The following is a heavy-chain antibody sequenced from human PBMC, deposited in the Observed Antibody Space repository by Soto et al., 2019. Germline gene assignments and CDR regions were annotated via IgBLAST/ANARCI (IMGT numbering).Heavy chain of an antibody. CDR3: ARDRGSGSYYARFDY. CDR1: GYTFTSYG. D-gene: IGHD1-26*01. Sequence: QVQLVQSGAEVKKPGASVKVSCKASGYTFTSYGISWVRQAPGQGLECMGWISPYNHYTNYAQKLQGRVTMTTDTSTSTAYMELRSLRSDDTAVYYCARDRGSGSYYARFDYCGQGTLVTVSS. J-gene: IGHJ4*02. V-gene: IGHV1-18*01. CDR2: ISPYNHYT.